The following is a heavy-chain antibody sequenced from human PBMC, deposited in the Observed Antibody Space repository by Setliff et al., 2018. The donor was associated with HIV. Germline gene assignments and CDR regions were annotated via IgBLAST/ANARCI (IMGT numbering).Heavy chain of an antibody. J-gene: IGHJ4*02. CDR2: LNTETGNS. CDR1: GYTLTTYG. D-gene: IGHD3-22*01. CDR3: ASSVGSGYPSEFDY. V-gene: IGHV7-4-1*02. Sequence: WASVKVSCKASGYTLTTYGISWVRQAPGQGLQWMGWLNTETGNSMYAQGFTGRFVFSLDTSVSTAFLQINSLKAEDTAMYYCASSVGSGYPSEFDYWGQGTLVTVSS.